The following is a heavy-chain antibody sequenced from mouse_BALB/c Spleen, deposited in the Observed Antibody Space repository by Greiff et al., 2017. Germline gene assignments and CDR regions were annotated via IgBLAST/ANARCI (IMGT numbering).Heavy chain of an antibody. Sequence: QVQLQQSGAELVKPGASVKLSCKASGYTFTEYIIHWVKQRSGQGLEWIGWFYPGSGSIKYNEKFKDKATLTADKSSSTVYMELSRLTSEDSAVYFCARHEEGDYDGYYYAMDYWGQGTSVTVSS. D-gene: IGHD2-4*01. CDR3: ARHEEGDYDGYYYAMDY. J-gene: IGHJ4*01. CDR2: FYPGSGSI. CDR1: GYTFTEYI. V-gene: IGHV1-62-2*01.